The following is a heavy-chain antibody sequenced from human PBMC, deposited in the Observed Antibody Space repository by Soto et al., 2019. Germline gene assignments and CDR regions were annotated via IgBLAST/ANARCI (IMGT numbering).Heavy chain of an antibody. V-gene: IGHV1-69*01. CDR3: ARDEGQGQWLVLRNYGMDV. CDR2: IIPIFGTA. CDR1: GGTFSSYA. J-gene: IGHJ6*02. D-gene: IGHD6-19*01. Sequence: QVQLVQSGAEVKKPGSSVKVSCKASGGTFSSYAISWVRQAPGQGLEWMGGIIPIFGTANYAQKFQGRVTITADESTSTAYMELSSLRSEETAVYYCARDEGQGQWLVLRNYGMDVWGQGTTVTVSS.